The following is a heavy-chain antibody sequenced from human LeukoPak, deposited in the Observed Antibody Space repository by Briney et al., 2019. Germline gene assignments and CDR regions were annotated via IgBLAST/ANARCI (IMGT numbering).Heavy chain of an antibody. Sequence: GGSLRLSCAASGFTVSSNYMSWVRQAPGKGLEWVSVIYSGGSTYYADSVKGRLTISRDNSKNTLYLQMNSLRAEDTAVYYCARGPEYGDPFDYWGQGTLVTVSS. V-gene: IGHV3-53*01. CDR1: GFTVSSNY. CDR3: ARGPEYGDPFDY. J-gene: IGHJ4*02. D-gene: IGHD4-17*01. CDR2: IYSGGST.